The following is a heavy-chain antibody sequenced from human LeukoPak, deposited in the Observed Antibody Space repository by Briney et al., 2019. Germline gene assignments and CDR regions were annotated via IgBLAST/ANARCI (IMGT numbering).Heavy chain of an antibody. CDR2: IHYSGTT. D-gene: IGHD2-15*01. J-gene: IGHJ3*02. Sequence: PSETLSLTCTVSNVSISSTSYSWGWIRQPPGKGLEWIGSIHYSGTTYYNPSLKSRIAISVDTSKNHFSLKLNSVTPEDTAVYYCARGYCSDGTCLGDDIWGQGTMVTVSS. CDR1: NVSISSTSYS. CDR3: ARGYCSDGTCLGDDI. V-gene: IGHV4-39*02.